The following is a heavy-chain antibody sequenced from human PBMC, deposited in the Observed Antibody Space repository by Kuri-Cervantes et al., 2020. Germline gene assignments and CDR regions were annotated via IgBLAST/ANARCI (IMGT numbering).Heavy chain of an antibody. CDR2: INPNSGGT. CDR1: GYTFTYRY. CDR3: ARDASGYDLWYYYYYYMDV. J-gene: IGHJ6*03. Sequence: ASVKVSCKASGYTFTYRYLHWVRQAPGQGLEWMGWINPNSGGTNYAQKFQGRVTMTRDTSISTAYMELSRLRSDDTAVYYCARDASGYDLWYYYYYYMDVWGKGTTVTVSS. V-gene: IGHV1-2*02. D-gene: IGHD5-12*01.